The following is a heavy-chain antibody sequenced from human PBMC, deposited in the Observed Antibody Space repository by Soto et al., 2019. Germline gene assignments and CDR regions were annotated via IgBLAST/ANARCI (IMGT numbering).Heavy chain of an antibody. Sequence: VGSLRLSCAASGFSFNTYWMHWVRQAPGKGLVWVSRINSDGTKTTYADSVKGRFTISRDNAKNTVYLQMNSLRAEDTAVYYCALVATNSYNWFDPRGQGTLVTVSS. D-gene: IGHD5-12*01. CDR2: INSDGTKT. CDR1: GFSFNTYW. CDR3: ALVATNSYNWFDP. V-gene: IGHV3-74*01. J-gene: IGHJ5*02.